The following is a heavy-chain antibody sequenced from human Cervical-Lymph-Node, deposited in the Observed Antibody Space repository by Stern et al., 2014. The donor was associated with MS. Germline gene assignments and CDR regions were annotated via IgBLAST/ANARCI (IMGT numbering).Heavy chain of an antibody. CDR3: ARDLLSDYYDSSGYYDY. CDR2: IIPIFGTA. D-gene: IGHD3-22*01. V-gene: IGHV1-69*01. J-gene: IGHJ4*02. Sequence: QVQLVEPGAEVKKPGSSVKVSCKASGGTFSSYAISWVRQAPGQGLEWMGGIIPIFGTANYAQKFQGRVTITADESTSTAYMELSSLRSEDTAVYYCARDLLSDYYDSSGYYDYWGQGTLVTVSS. CDR1: GGTFSSYA.